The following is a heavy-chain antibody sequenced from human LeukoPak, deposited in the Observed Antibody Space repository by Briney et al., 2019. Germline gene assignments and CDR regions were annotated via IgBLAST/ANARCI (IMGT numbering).Heavy chain of an antibody. CDR2: IGSSGDST. V-gene: IGHV3-23*01. CDR3: ATDPLGYRRSTSGSCGY. Sequence: GGSLRLSCAASGFTFSNYAMSWVRQAPGKGLEWVSAIGSSGDSTYYADSVKGRFTISRDNSKNTLYLQMNSLRAEDTAVYYCATDPLGYRRSTSGSCGYWRQGPLVTVSS. J-gene: IGHJ4*02. CDR1: GFTFSNYA. D-gene: IGHD2-2*01.